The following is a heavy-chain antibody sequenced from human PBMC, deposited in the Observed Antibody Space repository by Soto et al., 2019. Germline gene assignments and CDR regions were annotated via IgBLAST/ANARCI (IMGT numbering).Heavy chain of an antibody. CDR1: GFTFSNYA. CDR3: AKVGRWRGSSGLDY. CDR2: ISGSGGTT. V-gene: IGHV3-23*01. Sequence: EVQILESGGGLVQPGGSLRLSCAASGFTFSNYAMSWVRQAPGKGLEWVSAISGSGGTTYYADSVKGRFTISRDNSKKTLYLQMNSLRADDTALYYCAKVGRWRGSSGLDYWGQGTLVTVSS. D-gene: IGHD6-13*01. J-gene: IGHJ4*02.